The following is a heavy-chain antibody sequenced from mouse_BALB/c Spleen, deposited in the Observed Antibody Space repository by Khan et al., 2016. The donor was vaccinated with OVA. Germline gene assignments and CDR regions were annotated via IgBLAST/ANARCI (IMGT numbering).Heavy chain of an antibody. J-gene: IGHJ2*01. CDR1: GYIFTSYW. V-gene: IGHV1-76*01. CDR2: IYPGTDNT. D-gene: IGHD1-1*01. CDR3: AREEALYYFGY. Sequence: QIQLVQSGAELVRPGASVKLSCKTSGYIFTSYWIHWVKQRSGQGLEWIARIYPGTDNTYYNEKLKDKATLTADKSSSTAYMQLSSLKSEDSAVYFGAREEALYYFGYWGQGTTLTVSS.